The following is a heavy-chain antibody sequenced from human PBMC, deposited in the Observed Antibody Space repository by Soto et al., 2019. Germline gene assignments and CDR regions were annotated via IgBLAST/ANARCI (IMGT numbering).Heavy chain of an antibody. J-gene: IGHJ4*02. CDR3: AREGNLGRWLQPLDF. Sequence: NPSETLSLTCTVSGDSISAYSWSWVRQPPGKGLEWIGNIHYNGNTKYNPSLKSRVTMSLDTSKNQFSLRLVSVTAADTAKYFCAREGNLGRWLQPLDFWGQGTLVTVSS. CDR1: GDSISAYS. D-gene: IGHD5-12*01. CDR2: IHYNGNT. V-gene: IGHV4-59*01.